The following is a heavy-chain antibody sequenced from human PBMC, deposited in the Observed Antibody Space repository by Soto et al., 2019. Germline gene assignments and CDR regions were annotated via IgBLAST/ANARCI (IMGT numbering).Heavy chain of an antibody. CDR3: ARSGYSSGWYHWYFDF. CDR2: INSGSGNT. Sequence: QVQLVQSGAEVKKPGASVKVSCKASGYTFTNYGIHWVRQAPGQRLEWMGWINSGSGNTKYSQKLQGRVTINRDTSASTAYMVLSSLRSEDTAVYYCARSGYSSGWYHWYFDFWGRGTLVTVSS. J-gene: IGHJ2*01. CDR1: GYTFTNYG. V-gene: IGHV1-3*01. D-gene: IGHD6-19*01.